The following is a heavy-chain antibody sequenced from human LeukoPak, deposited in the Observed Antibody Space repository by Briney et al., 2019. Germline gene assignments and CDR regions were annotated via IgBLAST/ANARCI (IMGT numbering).Heavy chain of an antibody. CDR2: ISSSSSYT. D-gene: IGHD6-19*01. CDR1: GFTFSDYY. J-gene: IGHJ4*02. V-gene: IGHV3-11*06. Sequence: GGSLRLSCAASGFTFSDYYVSWIRQAPGKGLECVSYISSSSSYTNYADSVKGRFTISRDNAKNSLYLQMNSLRAEDTAVYYCARNSSGWDLYYFDYWGQGTLVTVSS. CDR3: ARNSSGWDLYYFDY.